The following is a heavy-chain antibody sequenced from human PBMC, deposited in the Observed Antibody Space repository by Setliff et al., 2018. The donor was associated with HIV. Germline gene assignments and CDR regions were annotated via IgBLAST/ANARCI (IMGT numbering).Heavy chain of an antibody. Sequence: GGSLRLSCAASGFTFSNAWMNWVRQAPGKGLEWLGRIKSELDGGTTDYAAPVKDRFTISRDDSRNTLYLQMNSLKTEDTAVYYCTTKYYYSSGPSEDDAFDIWGQGTMVTVSS. V-gene: IGHV3-15*01. CDR3: TTKYYYSSGPSEDDAFDI. CDR1: GFTFSNAW. J-gene: IGHJ3*02. D-gene: IGHD3-10*01. CDR2: IKSELDGGTT.